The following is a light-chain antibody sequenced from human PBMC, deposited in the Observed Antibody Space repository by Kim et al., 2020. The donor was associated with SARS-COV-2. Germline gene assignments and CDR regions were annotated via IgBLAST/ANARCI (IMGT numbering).Light chain of an antibody. CDR1: SSNIGSNT. CDR3: ATWDDRLNGPV. CDR2: SNN. V-gene: IGLV1-44*01. Sequence: QSVLTQPPSASGTPGQRVTISCSGSSSNIGSNTVNWYHQLPGTAPKLLISSNNRRPSGVPDRFSGSKSGTSASLAISGLQSEDEADYYCATWDDRLNGPVFGGGTQLTVL. J-gene: IGLJ2*01.